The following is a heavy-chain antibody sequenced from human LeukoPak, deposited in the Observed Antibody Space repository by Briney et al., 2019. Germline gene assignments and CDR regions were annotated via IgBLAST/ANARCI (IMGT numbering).Heavy chain of an antibody. CDR1: GFTFSSYA. V-gene: IGHV3-30-3*01. Sequence: GGSLRLSCAASGFTFSSYAMHWVRQAPGKGLEWVAVISYDGSNKYYADSVKGRFTISRDNSKNTLYLQMNSLRAEDTAVYYCARRAPLKYYYGSGSYSMWGYYFDYWGQGTLVTVSS. D-gene: IGHD3-10*01. CDR3: ARRAPLKYYYGSGSYSMWGYYFDY. J-gene: IGHJ4*02. CDR2: ISYDGSNK.